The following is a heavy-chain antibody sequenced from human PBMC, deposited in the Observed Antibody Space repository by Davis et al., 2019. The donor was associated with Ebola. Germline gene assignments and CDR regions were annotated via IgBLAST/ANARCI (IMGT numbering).Heavy chain of an antibody. V-gene: IGHV4-34*01. CDR2: INHSGSN. Sequence: MPSETLSLTCAVYGGSFSGYYCSWIRQPLRKGLESIGEINHSGSNNYNPSLKSRVTISVDTSKNQFSLKLRYVTAADTAVYYCARGGDSSSWYYYYGMDVWGQGTTVTVSS. CDR3: ARGGDSSSWYYYYGMDV. D-gene: IGHD6-13*01. J-gene: IGHJ6*02. CDR1: GGSFSGYY.